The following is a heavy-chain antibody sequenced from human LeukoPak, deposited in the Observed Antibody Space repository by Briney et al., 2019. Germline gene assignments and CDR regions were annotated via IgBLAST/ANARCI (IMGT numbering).Heavy chain of an antibody. D-gene: IGHD3-16*01. V-gene: IGHV4-61*01. CDR1: GGSVSSGSYY. J-gene: IGHJ4*02. Sequence: PSETLSLTCTVSGGSVSSGSYYWSWIRQPPGKGLEWIVYIYYSGSTNYNPSLKSRVTISVDTSKNQFSLKLSSVTAADTAVYYCARGRGGSDGGWDFDYWGQGTLVTVSS. CDR2: IYYSGST. CDR3: ARGRGGSDGGWDFDY.